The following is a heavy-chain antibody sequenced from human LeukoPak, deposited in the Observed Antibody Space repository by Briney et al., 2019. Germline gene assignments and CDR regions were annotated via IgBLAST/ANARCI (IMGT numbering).Heavy chain of an antibody. J-gene: IGHJ4*02. CDR1: GFTFSSYG. V-gene: IGHV3-30*02. Sequence: PGGSLRLSCAASGFTFSSYGMHWVRQGPGKGLEWVAFIRYDGSNKYYADSVKGRFTISRDNSRNTLYLQMNSLRAEDTAVYYCAKKPRDVYKLDYWGQGTLVTLSS. D-gene: IGHD5-24*01. CDR2: IRYDGSNK. CDR3: AKKPRDVYKLDY.